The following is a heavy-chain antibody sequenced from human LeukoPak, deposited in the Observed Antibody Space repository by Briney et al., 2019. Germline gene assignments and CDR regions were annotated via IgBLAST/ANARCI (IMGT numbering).Heavy chain of an antibody. CDR3: ARWYSSSGYFDY. D-gene: IGHD6-13*01. CDR1: GYSISRSYY. V-gene: IGHV4-38-2*01. J-gene: IGHJ4*02. CDR2: MYHSGDT. Sequence: PSETLSLTCAVSGYSISRSYYWGWIRQPPGKGLEWIGSMYHSGDTYYNPSLKGRVTISVDTSKNQFSPKLTSVTAADTAVYYCARWYSSSGYFDYWGQGTLVTVSS.